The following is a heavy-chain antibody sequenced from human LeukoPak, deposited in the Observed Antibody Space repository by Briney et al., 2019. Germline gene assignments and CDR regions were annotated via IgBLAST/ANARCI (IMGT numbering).Heavy chain of an antibody. CDR1: GGTFSSYA. CDR3: ARGERLQWFGEFESRQYFQH. V-gene: IGHV1-69*06. J-gene: IGHJ1*01. D-gene: IGHD3-10*01. CDR2: IIPILGTA. Sequence: ASVKVSCKASGGTFSSYAISWVRQAPGQGLEWMGGIIPILGTANYAQKFQGRVTITADKSTSTAYMELSSLRSEDTAVYYCARGERLQWFGEFESRQYFQHWGQGTLVTVSS.